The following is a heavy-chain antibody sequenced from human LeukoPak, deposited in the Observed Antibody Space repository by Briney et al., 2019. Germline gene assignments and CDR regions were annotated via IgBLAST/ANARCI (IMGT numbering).Heavy chain of an antibody. CDR1: GFRFSDYG. CDR3: AKDLEYNWNFDALDI. CDR2: IRYDGSNK. V-gene: IGHV3-30*02. J-gene: IGHJ3*02. Sequence: GGSLRLSCAASGFRFSDYGMHWVRQAPGKGLEWVTFIRYDGSNKHSADSVKGRFTISRDNSRNTSYLQMNSLRPEDTAVYYCAKDLEYNWNFDALDIWGQGTMVTVSS. D-gene: IGHD1-1*01.